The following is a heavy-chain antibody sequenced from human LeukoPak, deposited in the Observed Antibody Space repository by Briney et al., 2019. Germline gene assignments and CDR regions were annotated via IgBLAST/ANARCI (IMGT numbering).Heavy chain of an antibody. J-gene: IGHJ4*02. D-gene: IGHD4-17*01. CDR1: GGSISSYY. V-gene: IGHV4-59*08. Sequence: PSETLSLTCTVSGGSISSYYWSWIRQPPGKGLEWIGYIYYSGSTNYNPSLKSRVTISVDTSKNQFSLKLSSVTAADTAVYYCARLGGTVNPFDYWGQGTLVTVSS. CDR3: ARLGGTVNPFDY. CDR2: IYYSGST.